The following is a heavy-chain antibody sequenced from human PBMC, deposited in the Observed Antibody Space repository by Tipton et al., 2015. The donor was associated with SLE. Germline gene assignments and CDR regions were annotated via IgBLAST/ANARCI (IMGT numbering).Heavy chain of an antibody. CDR1: GGSISSSSYY. CDR2: ISHSGSS. CDR3: ARVDGVHDAFDI. V-gene: IGHV4-39*07. J-gene: IGHJ3*02. D-gene: IGHD4-17*01. Sequence: TLSLTCTVSGGSISSSSYYWGWIRQPPGKGLEWIGSISHSGSSNYKASLKSRVTISVDTTKNQFSRKLSSVTAADTAVYYCARVDGVHDAFDIWGQGTMVTVSS.